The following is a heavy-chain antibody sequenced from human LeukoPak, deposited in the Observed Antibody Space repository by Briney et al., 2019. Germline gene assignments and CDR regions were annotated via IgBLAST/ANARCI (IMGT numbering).Heavy chain of an antibody. CDR3: ARQGYSAYASDY. D-gene: IGHD5-18*01. Sequence: GASVKVSCKASGYRFNSDWIGWVRQMPGKGLEWMGIIYPGDSDTRYSPSFQGQVTISADKSINTAYLYWSSLKASDTAMYYCARQGYSAYASDYWGQGTLVTVSS. CDR1: GYRFNSDW. J-gene: IGHJ4*02. V-gene: IGHV5-51*01. CDR2: IYPGDSDT.